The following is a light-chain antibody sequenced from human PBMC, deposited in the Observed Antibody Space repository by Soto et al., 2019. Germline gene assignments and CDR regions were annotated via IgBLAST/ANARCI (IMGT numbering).Light chain of an antibody. V-gene: IGKV3-20*01. J-gene: IGKJ2*01. Sequence: EIVVTQSPGTLSLSPGERATLSCRASQSVSNDYLAWYQQKPGQAPRLLISGASIRATGIPDRFSGSGSGTDFTLTISRPEPEDFAVYSCQQYGTSPYTFGQGTKLEIK. CDR3: QQYGTSPYT. CDR2: GAS. CDR1: QSVSNDY.